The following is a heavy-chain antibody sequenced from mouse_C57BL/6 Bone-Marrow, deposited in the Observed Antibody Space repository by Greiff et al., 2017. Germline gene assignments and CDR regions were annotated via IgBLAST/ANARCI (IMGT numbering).Heavy chain of an antibody. Sequence: LVESGAELARPGASVKMSCKASGYTFTSYTMHWVKQRPGQGLEWIGYINPSSGYTKYNQKFKDKATLTADKSSSTAYMQLSSLASEDSAVYDCARHYYGKGDYWGQGTTLTVSS. CDR1: GYTFTSYT. D-gene: IGHD1-1*01. V-gene: IGHV1-4*01. J-gene: IGHJ2*01. CDR2: INPSSGYT. CDR3: ARHYYGKGDY.